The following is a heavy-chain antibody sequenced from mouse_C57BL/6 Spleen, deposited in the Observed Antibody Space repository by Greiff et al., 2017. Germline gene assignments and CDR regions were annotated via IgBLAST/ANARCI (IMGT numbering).Heavy chain of an antibody. J-gene: IGHJ4*01. CDR3: ARGGLGRLYCYAMDY. V-gene: IGHV1-55*01. Sequence: QVQLQQPGAELVKPGASVKMSCKASGYTFTSYWITWVKQRPGQGLEWIGDIYPGSGSTNYNEKFKSKATLTVDTSSSTAYMQLSSLTSEDSAVYYCARGGLGRLYCYAMDYWGQGTSVTVSS. D-gene: IGHD4-1*01. CDR1: GYTFTSYW. CDR2: IYPGSGST.